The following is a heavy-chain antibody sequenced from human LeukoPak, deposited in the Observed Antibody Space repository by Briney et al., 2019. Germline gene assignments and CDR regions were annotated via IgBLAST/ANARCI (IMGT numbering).Heavy chain of an antibody. CDR1: GFTFSSYE. J-gene: IGHJ4*02. Sequence: GGSLTLSCAASGFTFSSYEMNWVRQAPGKGLEWVSYISSSGTTIYYADSVKGRFTIFRDNAKNSLYLQMSSLRAEDTAVYYCARTYSYGYLFDYWGQGTLVTVSA. D-gene: IGHD5-18*01. CDR2: ISSSGTTI. V-gene: IGHV3-48*03. CDR3: ARTYSYGYLFDY.